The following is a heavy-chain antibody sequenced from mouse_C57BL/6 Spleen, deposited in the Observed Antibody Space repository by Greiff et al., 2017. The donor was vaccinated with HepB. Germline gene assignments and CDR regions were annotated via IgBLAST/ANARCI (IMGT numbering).Heavy chain of an antibody. Sequence: QVQLQQSGAELAKPGASVKLSCKASGYTFTSYWMHWVNQRPGQGLEWIGYINPSSGYTKYNQKFKDKATLTADKSSSTAYMQLSSLTYEDSAVYYCARNYGSSSYYFDYWGQGTTLTVSS. V-gene: IGHV1-7*01. CDR3: ARNYGSSSYYFDY. CDR1: GYTFTSYW. J-gene: IGHJ2*01. D-gene: IGHD1-1*01. CDR2: INPSSGYT.